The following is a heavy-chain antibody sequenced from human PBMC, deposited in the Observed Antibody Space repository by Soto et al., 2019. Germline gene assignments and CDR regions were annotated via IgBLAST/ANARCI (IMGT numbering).Heavy chain of an antibody. CDR3: SRGALLTGYSLDCFDVEV. CDR2: IDSEDPST. Sequence: ASVKVSCKTSGYTFSTYGICWGRHGPGQGLEWMGWIDSEDPSTNVAQKFRCRVTVTTGTGRSTDYMELRSLRLDDSVVYCCSRGALLTGYSLDCFDVEVWGQVATVTGCS. J-gene: IGHJ6*02. CDR1: GYTFSTYG. V-gene: IGHV1-18*04. D-gene: IGHD3-9*01.